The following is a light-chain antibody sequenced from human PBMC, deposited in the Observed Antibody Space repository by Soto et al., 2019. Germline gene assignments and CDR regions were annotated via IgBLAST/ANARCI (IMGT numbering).Light chain of an antibody. Sequence: EIVLTQSPGTLALSPGERATLACRASQSVSSNFLAWYQEKPGQAPRLLIYGASNRATGIPDRFSGSGSGTDFTLTFSRLEPEDFAVYYCEYYGSSITFGGGTKVDIK. J-gene: IGKJ4*01. V-gene: IGKV3-20*01. CDR1: QSVSSNF. CDR3: EYYGSSIT. CDR2: GAS.